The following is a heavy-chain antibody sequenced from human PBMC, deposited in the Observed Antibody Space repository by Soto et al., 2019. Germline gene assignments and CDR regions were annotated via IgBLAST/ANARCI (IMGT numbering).Heavy chain of an antibody. CDR3: ARERRGYSYGFAFDY. J-gene: IGHJ4*02. D-gene: IGHD5-18*01. CDR1: GGSISSYY. Sequence: SETLPLTWTVSGGSISSYYGRWIRQPPGKGLEWIGYIYYSGSTNYNPSLKSRVTISVDTSKNQFSLKLSSVTAADTAVYYCARERRGYSYGFAFDYWGQGTLVTVSS. CDR2: IYYSGST. V-gene: IGHV4-59*01.